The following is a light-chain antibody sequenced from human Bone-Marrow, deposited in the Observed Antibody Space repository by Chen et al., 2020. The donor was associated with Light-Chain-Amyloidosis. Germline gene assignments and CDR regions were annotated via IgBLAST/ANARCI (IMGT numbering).Light chain of an antibody. CDR1: NIGSTS. Sequence: SYVLTPPSSVSVAPVQSASIACGGNNIGSTSVYWYQQTPGQAPLQVVYDDSDRPSGIPKRLSGSNSGNTATLTISRVEAGDEADYYCQVWDRSSDRPVFGGGTKLTVL. CDR3: QVWDRSSDRPV. V-gene: IGLV3-21*02. J-gene: IGLJ3*02. CDR2: DDS.